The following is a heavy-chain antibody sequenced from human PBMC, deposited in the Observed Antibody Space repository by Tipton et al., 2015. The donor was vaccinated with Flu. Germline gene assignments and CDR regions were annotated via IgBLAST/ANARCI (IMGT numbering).Heavy chain of an antibody. CDR1: GCTFSSYA. CDR2: IIPILGIA. J-gene: IGHJ3*02. D-gene: IGHD3-22*01. CDR3: ANARGITRMRVVIRDTIDI. V-gene: IGHV1-69*01. Sequence: QLVQSGAEVKKPGSSVKVSCKASGCTFSSYAISWVRQAPGQGLEWMGGIIPILGIANYAQKFQGRVTITADESTSTAYMELSSLRSEDTAGYCCANARGITRMRVVIRDTIDIWGQGTMVTVSS.